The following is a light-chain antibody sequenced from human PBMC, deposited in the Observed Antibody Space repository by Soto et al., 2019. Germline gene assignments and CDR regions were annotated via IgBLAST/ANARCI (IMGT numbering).Light chain of an antibody. J-gene: IGKJ1*01. CDR1: QSISSW. Sequence: DIQMTQSPSTLSASVGGRVTITCRASQSISSWLAWYQQKPGKAPKLLIYKASTLESGVPSSFSGSGSGTEFSLTISSLQPEDFATYYCQQYNAYPWTFGQGTKVDIK. CDR3: QQYNAYPWT. V-gene: IGKV1-5*03. CDR2: KAS.